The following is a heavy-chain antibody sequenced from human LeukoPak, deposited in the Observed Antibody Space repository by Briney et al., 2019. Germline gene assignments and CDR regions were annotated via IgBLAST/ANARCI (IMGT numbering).Heavy chain of an antibody. CDR3: ARVGVVVVAAISAAFDI. Sequence: SETLSLTCTVSGDSISNDDYYWSWIRQPAGKGLEWIGSIYYSGSTYYNPSLKSRVIISVDTSKNQFSLKLSSVTAADTAVYYCARVGVVVVAAISAAFDIWGQGTMVTVSS. CDR2: IYYSGST. J-gene: IGHJ3*02. V-gene: IGHV4-39*07. CDR1: GDSISNDDYY. D-gene: IGHD2-15*01.